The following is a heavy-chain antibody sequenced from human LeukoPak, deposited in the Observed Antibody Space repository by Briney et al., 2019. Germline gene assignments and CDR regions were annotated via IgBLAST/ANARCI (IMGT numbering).Heavy chain of an antibody. CDR3: ARKGVYCSSTSCQIPYGMDV. D-gene: IGHD2-2*01. V-gene: IGHV3-53*01. J-gene: IGHJ6*02. CDR2: VYSSGSI. CDR1: GFAVRTNY. Sequence: GGSLRLSCAASGFAVRTNYMTWIRQAPGKGLEWVSIVYSSGSIYYADSVKGRFTISRDNSKNTLYLQMSSLRAEDTAVYYCARKGVYCSSTSCQIPYGMDVWGQGTTVTVSS.